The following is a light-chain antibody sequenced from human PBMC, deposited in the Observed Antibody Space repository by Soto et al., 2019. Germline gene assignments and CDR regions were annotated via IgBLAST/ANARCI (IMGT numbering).Light chain of an antibody. CDR2: KAS. CDR1: QAISSW. V-gene: IGKV1-5*03. J-gene: IGKJ1*01. Sequence: EIQMTHSPSTLSGSLGDRVTITCRASQAISSWLAWYQQKPGKAPKLLIYKASTLKSGVPSRFSGGGSGTEFTLTISSLQPDDSATYYCQQYYSRRTFGQGTNVE. CDR3: QQYYSRRT.